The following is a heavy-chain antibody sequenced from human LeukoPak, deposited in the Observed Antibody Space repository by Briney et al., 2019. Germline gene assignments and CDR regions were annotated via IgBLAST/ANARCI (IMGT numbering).Heavy chain of an antibody. D-gene: IGHD3-9*01. V-gene: IGHV3-23*01. CDR3: AKMRGDILTGYYRGWFDP. CDR2: ISGSGGST. J-gene: IGHJ5*02. Sequence: GGSLRLSCAASGFTFSSYAMSWVRQAPEKGLEWVSAISGSGGSTYYADSVKGRFTISRDNSKNTLYLQMNSLRAEDTAVYYCAKMRGDILTGYYRGWFDPWGQGTLVTVSS. CDR1: GFTFSSYA.